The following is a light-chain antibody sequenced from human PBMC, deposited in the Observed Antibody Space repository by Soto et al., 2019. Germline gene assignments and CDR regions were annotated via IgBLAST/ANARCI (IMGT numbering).Light chain of an antibody. V-gene: IGLV2-14*03. J-gene: IGLJ2*01. CDR1: SGDVGGYSY. CDR2: DVT. CDR3: SSYRGSSTLV. Sequence: QSALTQPASVSGSPGQSITISCTGTSGDVGGYSYVSWYQQHPGKAPKLMIYDVTNRPSGVSIRFSGSRSGNTASLTISGLQAEDEAAYYCSSYRGSSTLVFGGGTKLTVL.